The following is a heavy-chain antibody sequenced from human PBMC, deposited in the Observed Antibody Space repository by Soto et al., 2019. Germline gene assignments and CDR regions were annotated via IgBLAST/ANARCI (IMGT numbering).Heavy chain of an antibody. V-gene: IGHV1-2*04. CDR3: ARYSNVVPAANEVSDYYGMDV. CDR1: GYTFTGYY. J-gene: IGHJ6*02. D-gene: IGHD2-2*01. CDR2: INPNSGGT. Sequence: ASVKVSCKASGYTFTGYYMHWVRQAPGQGLEWMGWINPNSGGTNYAQKFQGWVTMTRDTSISTAYMELSRLRSDDTAVYYCARYSNVVPAANEVSDYYGMDVWGQGTTVTISS.